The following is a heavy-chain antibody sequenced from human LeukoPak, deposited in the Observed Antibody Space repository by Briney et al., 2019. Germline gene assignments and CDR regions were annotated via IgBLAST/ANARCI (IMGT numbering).Heavy chain of an antibody. CDR1: GGSISSYY. CDR2: IYYSGST. J-gene: IGHJ4*02. Sequence: PSETLSLTCTVSGGSISSYYWSWIRQPPGKGLEWIGYIYYSGSTNYNPSLKSRVTISVDTSKNQFSLKLSSVTAADTAVYYCARVGSGYTYELDYWGQGTLVTVSS. D-gene: IGHD5-18*01. V-gene: IGHV4-59*01. CDR3: ARVGSGYTYELDY.